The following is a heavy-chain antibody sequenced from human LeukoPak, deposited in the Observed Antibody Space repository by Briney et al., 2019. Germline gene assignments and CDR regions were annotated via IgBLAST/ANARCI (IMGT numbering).Heavy chain of an antibody. CDR3: ARPLYCSSTSCSGYFDL. D-gene: IGHD2-2*01. Sequence: ASVKVSCKAPGYTFTSYYMHWVRQAPGQGLEWMGIINPSGGSTSYAQKFQGRVTMTRDMSTSTVYMELSSLRSEDTAVYYCARPLYCSSTSCSGYFDLWGRGTLVTVSS. CDR2: INPSGGST. J-gene: IGHJ2*01. V-gene: IGHV1-46*01. CDR1: GYTFTSYY.